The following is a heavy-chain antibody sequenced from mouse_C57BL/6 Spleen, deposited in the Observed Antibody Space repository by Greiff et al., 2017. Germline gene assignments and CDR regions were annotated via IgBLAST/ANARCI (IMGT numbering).Heavy chain of an antibody. CDR1: GYTFTSYW. CDR2: IDPSDSYT. Sequence: QVQLQQPGAELVMPGASVKLSCKASGYTFTSYWMHWVKQRPGQGLEWIGEIDPSDSYTNYNQKFKGKSTLTVDKSSSTAYMQLSSLTSKDSAVYYCARWDYAHEEAYWGQGTLVTVSA. J-gene: IGHJ3*01. D-gene: IGHD1-1*02. CDR3: ARWDYAHEEAY. V-gene: IGHV1-69*01.